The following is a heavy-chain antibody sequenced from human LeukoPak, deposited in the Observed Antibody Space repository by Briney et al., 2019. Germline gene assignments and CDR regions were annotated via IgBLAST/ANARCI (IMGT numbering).Heavy chain of an antibody. CDR1: GYSFTSYW. V-gene: IGHV5-10-1*01. D-gene: IGHD1-1*01. Sequence: RGESLKISCKGSGYSFTSYWISWVPQMPGKGREWMGRIDPSDSYTNYSPSFQGHVTISADKSISTAYLQWSSLKASDTAMYYCARYTTGDFDYWGQGTLVTVSS. CDR2: IDPSDSYT. CDR3: ARYTTGDFDY. J-gene: IGHJ4*02.